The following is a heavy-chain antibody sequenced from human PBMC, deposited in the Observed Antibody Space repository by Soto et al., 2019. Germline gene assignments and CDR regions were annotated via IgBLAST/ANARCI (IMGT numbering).Heavy chain of an antibody. J-gene: IGHJ5*02. CDR2: IYYSGST. D-gene: IGHD5-18*01. V-gene: IGHV4-61*08. CDR3: ARGRGPSGGDTAMKPFDP. Sequence: ASETLSLTCTVSGGSISSGGYYWSWIRQHPGKGLEWIGYIYYSGSTNYNPSLKSRVTISVDTSKNQFSLKLSSVTAADTAVYYCARGRGPSGGDTAMKPFDPWGQGTLVTVSS. CDR1: GGSISSGGYY.